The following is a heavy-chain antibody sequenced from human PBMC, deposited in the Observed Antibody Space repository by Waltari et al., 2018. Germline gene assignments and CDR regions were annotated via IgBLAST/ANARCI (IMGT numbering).Heavy chain of an antibody. CDR1: GGSISSTSSY. J-gene: IGHJ2*01. CDR3: ARLGSSSWYFDL. CDR2: IYYSGRT. V-gene: IGHV4-39*01. Sequence: QLQLQESGPGLVKPSETLSLTCTVPGGSISSTSSYWGWIRQPPGKELGWIGSIYYSGRTYYNPSLKSRVTISVDTSKNQFSLKLNSVTAADTAVYYCARLGSSSWYFDLWGRGTLLTVSS. D-gene: IGHD6-6*01.